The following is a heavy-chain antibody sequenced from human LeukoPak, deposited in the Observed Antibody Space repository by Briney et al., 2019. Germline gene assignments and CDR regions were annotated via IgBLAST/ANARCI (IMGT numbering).Heavy chain of an antibody. D-gene: IGHD6-19*01. V-gene: IGHV1-69*05. CDR1: GGTFSSYA. J-gene: IGHJ4*02. CDR2: IIPIFGTA. Sequence: GSSVKVSCKASGGTFSSYAISWVRQAPGQGLEWMGGIIPIFGTANYAQEFQGRVTITTDESTSTAYMELSSLRSEDTAVYYCAETGDSSGWYRSFDYWGQGTLVTVSS. CDR3: AETGDSSGWYRSFDY.